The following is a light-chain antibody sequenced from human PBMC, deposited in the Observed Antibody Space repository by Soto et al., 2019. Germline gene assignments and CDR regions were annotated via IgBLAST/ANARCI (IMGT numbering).Light chain of an antibody. CDR1: SSNIGAGYD. CDR3: QSYDSSLSGSNV. CDR2: GNN. J-gene: IGLJ1*01. V-gene: IGLV1-40*01. Sequence: QSVLTQPPSVSGAPGQRVTISCTGGSSNIGAGYDVHWYQQLPGTAPKLLIYGNNNRPSGVPDRFSGSKSGTSASLAITGLQAEDEADYYCQSYDSSLSGSNVFGTGTKVTVL.